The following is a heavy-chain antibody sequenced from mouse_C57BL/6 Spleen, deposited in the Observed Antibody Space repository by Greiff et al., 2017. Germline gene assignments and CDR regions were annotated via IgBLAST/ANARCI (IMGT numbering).Heavy chain of an antibody. CDR3: ARHAPYYYGSSYVDWYFDV. CDR1: GFTFSSYT. J-gene: IGHJ1*03. Sequence: DVMLVESGGGLVKPGGSLKLSCAASGFTFSSYTMSWVRQTPEKRLEWVATISGGGGNTYYPDSVKGRFTISRDNAKNTLYLQMSSLRSEDTALYYCARHAPYYYGSSYVDWYFDVWGTGTTVTVSA. D-gene: IGHD1-1*01. V-gene: IGHV5-9*01. CDR2: ISGGGGNT.